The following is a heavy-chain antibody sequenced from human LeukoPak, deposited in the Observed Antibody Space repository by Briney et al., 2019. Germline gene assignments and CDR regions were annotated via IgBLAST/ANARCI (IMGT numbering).Heavy chain of an antibody. Sequence: ASVKVSCKASGGTFSSYAISWVRPAPGQGLEWMGRIIPILGIANYAQKFQGRVTITADKSTSTAYMELSSLRSEDTAVYYCASWGSLGYCSGGSCWYYFDYWGQGTLVTVSS. CDR3: ASWGSLGYCSGGSCWYYFDY. J-gene: IGHJ4*02. V-gene: IGHV1-69*04. CDR1: GGTFSSYA. D-gene: IGHD2-15*01. CDR2: IIPILGIA.